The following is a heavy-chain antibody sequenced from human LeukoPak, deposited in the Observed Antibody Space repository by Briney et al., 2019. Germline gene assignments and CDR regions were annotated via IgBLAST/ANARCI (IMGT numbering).Heavy chain of an antibody. Sequence: GGSLRLSCAASGFTFSDYSMNWVRQAPGKGLEWVSYISGVSTTIYYADSVKGRFTISRDNAKNTLYLQMNSLRADDTALYYCATGPYAAFEMWGQGTMVTVSS. CDR3: ATGPYAAFEM. CDR2: ISGVSTTI. D-gene: IGHD2-2*01. CDR1: GFTFSDYS. V-gene: IGHV3-48*04. J-gene: IGHJ3*02.